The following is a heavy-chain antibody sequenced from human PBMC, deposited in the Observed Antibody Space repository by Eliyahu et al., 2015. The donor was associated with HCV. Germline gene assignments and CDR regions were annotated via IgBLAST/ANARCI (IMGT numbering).Heavy chain of an antibody. CDR3: VKEASRSFATH. CDR2: INGRGDRT. V-gene: IGHV3-23*01. J-gene: IGHJ4*01. D-gene: IGHD3-16*01. CDR1: GFTFRGYA. Sequence: EVQLLESGGGLVQPGGSLRLSCAVSGFTFRGYAMSWVRQSPGKGVDWGSAINGRGDRTYYAATVQGRFTISRDNSKNTLSLQMNSLRVEDTAVYYCVKEASRSFATHWGHGALVTVSS.